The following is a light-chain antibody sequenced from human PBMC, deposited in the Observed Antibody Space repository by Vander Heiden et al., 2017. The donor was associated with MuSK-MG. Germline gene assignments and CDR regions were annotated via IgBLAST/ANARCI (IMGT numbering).Light chain of an antibody. CDR2: DAS. V-gene: IGKV1-33*01. Sequence: LQLTQSPSSLSASVGDRVTITCQASQDISNYLNWYQQKPGKAPKLLIYDASNLETGVPARFSGSGSGTDFTFTISSLQPEDIATYYCQQYDNLPRTFGGGTKVEIK. CDR3: QQYDNLPRT. CDR1: QDISNY. J-gene: IGKJ4*01.